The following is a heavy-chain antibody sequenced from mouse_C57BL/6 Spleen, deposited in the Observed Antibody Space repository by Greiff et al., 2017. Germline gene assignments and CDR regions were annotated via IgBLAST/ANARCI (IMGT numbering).Heavy chain of an antibody. Sequence: EVQLQQSGPELVKPGASVKISCKASGYTFTDYYMNWVKQSHGKSLEWIGDINPNNGGTSYNQKFKGKATLTADKSSSTAYMQLNSLTSEDSAVYFCARDYDYDRDFDYWGQGTTLTVSS. CDR2: INPNNGGT. V-gene: IGHV1-26*01. CDR1: GYTFTDYY. D-gene: IGHD2-4*01. J-gene: IGHJ2*01. CDR3: ARDYDYDRDFDY.